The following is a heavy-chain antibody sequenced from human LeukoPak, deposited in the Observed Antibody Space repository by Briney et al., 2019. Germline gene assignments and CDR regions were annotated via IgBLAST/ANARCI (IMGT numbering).Heavy chain of an antibody. J-gene: IGHJ4*02. CDR3: ARTRGGIAARLVGY. V-gene: IGHV4-39*07. CDR2: VSYGGST. D-gene: IGHD6-6*01. CDR1: GSSMMNNNYF. Sequence: SETLSLTCTVSGSSMMNNNYFWGWIRQSPGKGLDWIGSVSYGGSTNYNPSLKSRVTISVDTSKNQFSLKLSSVTAADTAVYYCARTRGGIAARLVGYWGQGTLVTVSS.